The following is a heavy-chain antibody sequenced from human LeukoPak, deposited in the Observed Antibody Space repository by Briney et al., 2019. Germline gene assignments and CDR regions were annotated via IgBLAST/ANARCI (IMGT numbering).Heavy chain of an antibody. D-gene: IGHD6-13*01. CDR2: IYYSGST. V-gene: IGHV4-39*07. CDR3: ASGRGIAAAGKVSGWFDP. Sequence: TSETLSLTCTVSGGSISSSSYYWGWIRQPPGKGLEWIGSIYYSGSTYYNPSLKSRVTISVDTSKNQFSLKLSSVTAADTAVYYCASGRGIAAAGKVSGWFDPWGQGTLVTVSS. J-gene: IGHJ5*02. CDR1: GGSISSSSYY.